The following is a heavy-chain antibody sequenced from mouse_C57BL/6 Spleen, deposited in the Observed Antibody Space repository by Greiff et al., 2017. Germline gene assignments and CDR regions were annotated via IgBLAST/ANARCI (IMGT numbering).Heavy chain of an antibody. D-gene: IGHD2-4*01. CDR1: GYTFTSYW. Sequence: QVQLQQPGAELVKPGASVKLSCKASGYTFTSYWMHWVKQRPGQGLEWIGMIHPNSGSSNYNEKFKSKATLTVDKSSSTAYMQLSRLTSEDSAVYYCAREGNYDYESAWFAYWGQGTLVTVSA. CDR2: IHPNSGSS. CDR3: AREGNYDYESAWFAY. V-gene: IGHV1-64*01. J-gene: IGHJ3*01.